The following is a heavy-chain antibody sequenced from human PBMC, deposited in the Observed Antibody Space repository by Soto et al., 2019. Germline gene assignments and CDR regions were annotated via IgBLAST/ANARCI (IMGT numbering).Heavy chain of an antibody. Sequence: PSETLSLTCTVSGGSVSSGSYYWSWIRQPPGKGLEWIGYIYYSGSTNYNPSLKSRVTISVDTSKNQFSLKLSSVTAADTAVYYCARGPTYYDSSGYYLPIYDYWGQGTLVTVSS. CDR1: GGSVSSGSYY. CDR2: IYYSGST. CDR3: ARGPTYYDSSGYYLPIYDY. V-gene: IGHV4-61*01. D-gene: IGHD3-22*01. J-gene: IGHJ4*02.